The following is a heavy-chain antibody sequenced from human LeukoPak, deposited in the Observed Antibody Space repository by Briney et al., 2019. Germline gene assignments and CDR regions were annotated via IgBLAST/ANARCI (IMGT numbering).Heavy chain of an antibody. Sequence: ASVKVSCKASGYTFTSYGISWVRQAPGQGLEWMGWISAYNGNTNYAQKLQGRVTMTTDTSTSTAYMELRSLRSDDTAVYYRARIAHYDSSGMPDYWGQGTLVTVSS. J-gene: IGHJ4*02. CDR3: ARIAHYDSSGMPDY. V-gene: IGHV1-18*01. CDR1: GYTFTSYG. CDR2: ISAYNGNT. D-gene: IGHD3-22*01.